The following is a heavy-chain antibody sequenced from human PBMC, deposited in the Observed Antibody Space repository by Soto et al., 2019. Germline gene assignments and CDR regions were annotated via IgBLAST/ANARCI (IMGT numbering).Heavy chain of an antibody. D-gene: IGHD2-8*01. CDR3: GRDDPAQERYYWYYYYGMDV. CDR1: GGSISSSNW. CDR2: IYHSGST. Sequence: QVQLQESGPGLVKPSGTLSLTCAVSGGSISSSNWWSWVRQPPGKGLEWIGEIYHSGSTNYNPSPKSRRITSAVESKNQFSRQMRSVAAADTTVYYCGRDDPAQERYYWYYYYGMDVWGQGTTVTVSS. J-gene: IGHJ6*02. V-gene: IGHV4-4*02.